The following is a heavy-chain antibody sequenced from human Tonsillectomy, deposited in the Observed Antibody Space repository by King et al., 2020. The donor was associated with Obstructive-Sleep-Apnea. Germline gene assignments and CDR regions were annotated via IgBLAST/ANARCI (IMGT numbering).Heavy chain of an antibody. CDR3: ARFGWYYYYGMDV. CDR2: TYYRAKWYN. J-gene: IGHJ6*02. D-gene: IGHD3-16*01. V-gene: IGHV6-1*01. Sequence: VQLQQSGPGLVKPSQTLSLTCAISGDSVSSNSAAWYWIRQYPSRGLEWLGRTYYRAKWYNYYAVSVKSRITINPDTSKNQFSLQLNSVTPEDTAVYYCARFGWYYYYGMDVWGQGTPVTVSS. CDR1: GDSVSSNSAA.